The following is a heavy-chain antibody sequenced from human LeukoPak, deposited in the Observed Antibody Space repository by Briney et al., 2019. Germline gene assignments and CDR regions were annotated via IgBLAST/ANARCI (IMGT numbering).Heavy chain of an antibody. D-gene: IGHD3-9*01. CDR3: AKQLTKPQVRFDP. Sequence: GGSLRLSCAASGFTFSTYARSWVRQAPGKGLEWVSTISNSGGSTYYADSVKGRFTISRDNAKSTLYLQMNSLRAEDTAVYYCAKQLTKPQVRFDPWGQGTLVTVSS. J-gene: IGHJ5*02. V-gene: IGHV3-23*01. CDR2: ISNSGGST. CDR1: GFTFSTYA.